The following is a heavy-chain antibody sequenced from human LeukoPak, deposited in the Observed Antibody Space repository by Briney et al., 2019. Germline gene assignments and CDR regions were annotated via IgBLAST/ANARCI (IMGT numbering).Heavy chain of an antibody. V-gene: IGHV3-23*01. CDR1: GFTFSTYG. CDR2: ISGSGGST. Sequence: GGSLRLSCVASGFTFSTYGMSWVRQAPGKGLEWVSAISGSGGSTCYADSVKGRFTISRDNSKNTLYLQMNSLRAEDTAVYYCAKDGGEYYDILTGYYPRLYYMDVWGKGTTVTISS. D-gene: IGHD3-9*01. CDR3: AKDGGEYYDILTGYYPRLYYMDV. J-gene: IGHJ6*03.